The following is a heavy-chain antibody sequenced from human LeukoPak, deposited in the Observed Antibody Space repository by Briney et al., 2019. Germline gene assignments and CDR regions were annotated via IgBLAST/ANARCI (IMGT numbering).Heavy chain of an antibody. Sequence: GGSLRLSCAASGFTFSSYSMNWVRQAPGKGLEWVSYISSSSSTIYYADSVKGRFTISRDNAKNSLYLQMNSLRAEDTAVYYCAIIPYGDYLGDFDYWGQGTLVTVSS. CDR2: ISSSSSTI. D-gene: IGHD4-17*01. V-gene: IGHV3-48*04. CDR1: GFTFSSYS. J-gene: IGHJ4*02. CDR3: AIIPYGDYLGDFDY.